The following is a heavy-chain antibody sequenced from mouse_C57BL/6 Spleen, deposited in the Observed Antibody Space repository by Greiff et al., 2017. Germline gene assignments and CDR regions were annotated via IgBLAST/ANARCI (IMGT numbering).Heavy chain of an antibody. J-gene: IGHJ1*03. Sequence: QVQLQQPGAELVKPGASVKMSCKASGYTFTSYWITWVKQRPGQGLEWIGDIYPGSGSTNYNEKFKSKATLTVDTSSSTAYMQLSSLTSEDSAVYYCARERDSNPRYWYFDVWGTGTTVTVSS. CDR1: GYTFTSYW. V-gene: IGHV1-55*01. CDR2: IYPGSGST. D-gene: IGHD2-5*01. CDR3: ARERDSNPRYWYFDV.